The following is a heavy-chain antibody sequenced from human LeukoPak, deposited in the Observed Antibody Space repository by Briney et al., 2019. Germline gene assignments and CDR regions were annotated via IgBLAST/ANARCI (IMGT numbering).Heavy chain of an antibody. CDR3: AQRPFGDLFLYFHY. D-gene: IGHD3-10*01. J-gene: IGHJ4*02. CDR2: IRGSGSTT. CDR1: GFIFSNCA. Sequence: QPGGSLRLSCAASGFIFSNCAMSWVRQAPGKGLEWVSGIRGSGSTTYYADSVKGRFTISRDNSRNTLYLQMNSLRADHTALYYCAQRPFGDLFLYFHYWGQGTLVTVSS. V-gene: IGHV3-23*01.